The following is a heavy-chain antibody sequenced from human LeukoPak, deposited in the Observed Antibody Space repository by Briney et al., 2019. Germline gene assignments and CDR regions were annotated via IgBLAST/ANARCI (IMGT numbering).Heavy chain of an antibody. J-gene: IGHJ6*03. D-gene: IGHD1-26*01. CDR2: IYYSGNT. Sequence: PSETLSLTCTVSGVSISSSNSYWGWIRQPPGKGLEWIGSIYYSGNTYYNASLKSQVSISIDTSKNQFSLRLTSVTAADTAVYYCARVISGGSYYYYYYYYMDVWGKGTTVTISS. CDR3: ARVISGGSYYYYYYYYMDV. CDR1: GVSISSSNSY. V-gene: IGHV4-39*01.